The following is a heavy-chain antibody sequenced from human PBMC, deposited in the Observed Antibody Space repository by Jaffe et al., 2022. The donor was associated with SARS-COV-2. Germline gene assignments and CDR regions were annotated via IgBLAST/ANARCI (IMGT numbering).Heavy chain of an antibody. Sequence: EAQLVESGGGLVKPGGSLRLSCAASAFNFNNAWMTWVRQAPGKGLEWVGRIKSKNDGGTTDYAAPVKGRFTISRDDSKNTLYLQLDSLTTEDTAVYYCNTNSRLGMEAFDVWGLGAMVTVSS. J-gene: IGHJ3*01. CDR2: IKSKNDGGTT. CDR1: AFNFNNAW. CDR3: NTNSRLGMEAFDV. D-gene: IGHD7-27*01. V-gene: IGHV3-15*01.